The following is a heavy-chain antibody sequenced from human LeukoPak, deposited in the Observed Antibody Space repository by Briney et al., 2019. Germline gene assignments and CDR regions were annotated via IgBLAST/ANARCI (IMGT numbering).Heavy chain of an antibody. D-gene: IGHD5-24*01. CDR2: IIPSGHTT. Sequence: GGTLRLSCGASGFTFNSHGMNWVRQAPGKGLEGVSGIIPSGHTTYYADSVRGRFTISRDNSRNTVYLQMNSLRAEDNAVYYCAKDDRWLQFCCWGQGTLVTVSA. CDR1: GFTFNSHG. CDR3: AKDDRWLQFCC. V-gene: IGHV3-23*01. J-gene: IGHJ4*02.